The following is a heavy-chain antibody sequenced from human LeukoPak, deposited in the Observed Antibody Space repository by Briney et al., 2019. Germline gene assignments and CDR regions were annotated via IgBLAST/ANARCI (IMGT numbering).Heavy chain of an antibody. D-gene: IGHD6-6*01. CDR2: IYYSGST. CDR1: GGSISSSRYY. J-gene: IGHJ4*02. Sequence: PSETLSLTCTVSGGSISSSRYYWGWVPQPPGKGLEWVGSIYYSGSTYYNPSLKSRVTISVDTSKNQFSLKLSSVTAADTAVYYCARGARQLGFPNSFDYWGQGTLVTVSS. CDR3: ARGARQLGFPNSFDY. V-gene: IGHV4-39*07.